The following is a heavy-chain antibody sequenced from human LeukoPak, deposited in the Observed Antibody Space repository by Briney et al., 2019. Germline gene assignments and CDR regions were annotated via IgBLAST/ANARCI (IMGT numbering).Heavy chain of an antibody. Sequence: ASVTVSCKASGYTFTGYYIHWVRQAPGQGLEWMGWINPKSGGTNYAQKFQGRVTMTRDTSISTAYMELSRLRSDDTAMYYCARELWYSISEGVDYWGQGTLVTVSS. CDR3: ARELWYSISEGVDY. D-gene: IGHD6-6*01. V-gene: IGHV1-2*02. J-gene: IGHJ4*02. CDR1: GYTFTGYY. CDR2: INPKSGGT.